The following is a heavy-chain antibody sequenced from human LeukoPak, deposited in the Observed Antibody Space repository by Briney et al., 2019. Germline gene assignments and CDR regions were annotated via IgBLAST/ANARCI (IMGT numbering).Heavy chain of an antibody. Sequence: GGSLRLSCAASGFTFSSYSMNWVRQAPGKGLEWVSSISSSSSYIYYADSVKGRFTISRDNAKNSLYLQMNSLRAEDTAVYYCARDLDYYDSSGYYWGQGALVTVSS. V-gene: IGHV3-21*01. CDR2: ISSSSSYI. CDR1: GFTFSSYS. CDR3: ARDLDYYDSSGYY. D-gene: IGHD3-22*01. J-gene: IGHJ4*02.